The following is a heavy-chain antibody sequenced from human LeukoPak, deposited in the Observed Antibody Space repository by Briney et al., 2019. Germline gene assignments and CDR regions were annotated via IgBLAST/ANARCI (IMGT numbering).Heavy chain of an antibody. CDR1: GFTFSSYA. D-gene: IGHD6-13*01. Sequence: PGRSLRLSCAASGFTFSSYAMHWVRQAPGKGLEWVAVISYDGSNKYYADSVKGRFTISRDNSKNTLYLQMNSLRVEDTAVYYCARNMRVSVAPFDYWGQGTLVTVSS. V-gene: IGHV3-30-3*01. J-gene: IGHJ4*02. CDR3: ARNMRVSVAPFDY. CDR2: ISYDGSNK.